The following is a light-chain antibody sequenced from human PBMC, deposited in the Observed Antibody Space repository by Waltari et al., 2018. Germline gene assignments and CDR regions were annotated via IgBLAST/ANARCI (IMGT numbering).Light chain of an antibody. Sequence: DIVLTQTPVFQSVTPKEKVIITCRASKSIVTSLHWYPQTPDQSPTLLIKSAYQSSSGVPSRFRGSGAGTDFALTINSLEVEDAATYYCHQSSSLPITFGQGTRLEIK. CDR1: KSIVTS. V-gene: IGKV6-21*02. CDR2: SAY. J-gene: IGKJ5*01. CDR3: HQSSSLPIT.